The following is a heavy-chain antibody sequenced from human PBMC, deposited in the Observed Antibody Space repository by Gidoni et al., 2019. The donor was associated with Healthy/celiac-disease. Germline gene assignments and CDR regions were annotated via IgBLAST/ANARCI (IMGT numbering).Heavy chain of an antibody. CDR1: GGPISRYY. V-gene: IGHV4-59*08. CDR2: IYYSGST. CDR3: ARHGLRREEGATTWGTNWFDP. Sequence: QVQLQESGPGLVKPSETLSLPCTVSGGPISRYYWSWIRQPPGKGLEWIGYIYYSGSTNYNPSLKSRVTISVDTSKNQFSLKLSSVTAADTAVYYCARHGLRREEGATTWGTNWFDPWGQGTLVTVSS. J-gene: IGHJ5*02. D-gene: IGHD1-26*01.